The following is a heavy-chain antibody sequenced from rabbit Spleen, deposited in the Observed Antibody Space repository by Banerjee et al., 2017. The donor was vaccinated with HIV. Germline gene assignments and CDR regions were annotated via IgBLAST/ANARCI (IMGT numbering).Heavy chain of an antibody. CDR3: ARDPAYSSGSGSAIPYL. CDR2: AYAGSSGST. Sequence: QSLEESGGGLVKPGASLTLTCKASGFSFNSGYDMCWVRQAPGKGLEWVACAYAGSSGSTYSATWAKGRFTISKSSSTTVTLQMTGLTAADTATYFCARDPAYSSGSGSAIPYLWGQGTLVTVS. CDR1: GFSFNSGYD. V-gene: IGHV1S40*01. D-gene: IGHD1-1*01. J-gene: IGHJ3*01.